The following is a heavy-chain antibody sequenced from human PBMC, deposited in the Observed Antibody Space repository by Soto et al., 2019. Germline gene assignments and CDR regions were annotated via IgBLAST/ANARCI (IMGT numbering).Heavy chain of an antibody. CDR2: VYYSGAT. V-gene: IGHV4-31*03. D-gene: IGHD3-10*01. CDR1: GDSMATGGHY. CDR3: ARDKDLQPTVWSF. J-gene: IGHJ4*02. Sequence: QVHLQESGPGLVRPSQTLSLTCSVSGDSMATGGHYYNWIRQVPGKGLEWIGYVYYSGATHYNPSLRARATISRDTSKNQFSLRLISVTAADTALYYCARDKDLQPTVWSFWGQGIQVTVSS.